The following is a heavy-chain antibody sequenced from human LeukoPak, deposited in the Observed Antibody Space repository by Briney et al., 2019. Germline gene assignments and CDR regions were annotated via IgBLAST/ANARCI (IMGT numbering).Heavy chain of an antibody. V-gene: IGHV3-74*01. CDR2: IDYDGSIT. D-gene: IGHD4-23*01. CDR1: GFTFSSYW. J-gene: IGHJ6*02. CDR3: ARLYGGTGPGNYYYGMDV. Sequence: GGSLRLSCAASGFTFSSYWIHWVRQVPGKGLVWVSRIDYDGSITNYADSVKGRFTISRDNAKNSVHLQMSSLRPEDTAMYYCARLYGGTGPGNYYYGMDVWGQGTTVAVSS.